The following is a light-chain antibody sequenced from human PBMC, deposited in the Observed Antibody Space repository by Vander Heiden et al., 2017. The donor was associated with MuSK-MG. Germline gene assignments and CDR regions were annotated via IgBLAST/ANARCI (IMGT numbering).Light chain of an antibody. CDR3: SSYAGSNNVV. Sequence: QSALPQPPSSSWSPGQFVTCSCSGTSSDIGGYYYFSCYQQPPGKAHNLLISWVSKRPSGLPERVSGSKSGNTVSLTVSGLQAEDEAYYYCSSYAGSNNVVFGGGTKLTVL. CDR1: SSDIGGYYY. CDR2: WVS. V-gene: IGLV2-8*01. J-gene: IGLJ2*01.